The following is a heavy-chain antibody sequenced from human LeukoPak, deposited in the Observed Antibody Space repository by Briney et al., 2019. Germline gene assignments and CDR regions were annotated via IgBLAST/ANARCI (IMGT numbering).Heavy chain of an antibody. CDR1: GGSISHYY. J-gene: IGHJ3*02. Sequence: SETLSLTCTVSGGSISHYYWTWIRQPPGKGLEWIGYIYYSGSTNYNPSLKSRVTISVDTSKNQFSLKLSSVTAAGTAVYYCARGTYCSRTSCYAPDAFDIWGQGTMVTVSS. D-gene: IGHD2-2*01. V-gene: IGHV4-59*01. CDR2: IYYSGST. CDR3: ARGTYCSRTSCYAPDAFDI.